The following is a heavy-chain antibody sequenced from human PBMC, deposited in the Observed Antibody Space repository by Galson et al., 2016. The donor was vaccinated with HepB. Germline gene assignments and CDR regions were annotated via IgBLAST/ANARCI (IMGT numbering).Heavy chain of an antibody. J-gene: IGHJ6*02. Sequence: TLSLTCTVSGGSISSGDYYWSWIRQPPGKGLEWIGYIYYSGSTYYNPSLKIRVTISVDTSKNQFSLKLSSVTAADTAVYYCARDGGYDYTNYYYYGMDVWGQGTTVTVSS. V-gene: IGHV4-30-4*01. D-gene: IGHD5-12*01. CDR1: GGSISSGDYY. CDR2: IYYSGST. CDR3: ARDGGYDYTNYYYYGMDV.